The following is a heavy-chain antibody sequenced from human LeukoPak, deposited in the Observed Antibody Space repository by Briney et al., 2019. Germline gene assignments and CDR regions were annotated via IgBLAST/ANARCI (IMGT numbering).Heavy chain of an antibody. CDR1: GGSISNYY. Sequence: SETLSLTCTVSGGSISNYYWSRIRQPPGKGLEWIGYIYYSGSTDYNPSLKSRVAISVDTSKNQFCLRLSSVTAADTAVYYCARAPAAGDYYGMDVWGQGTTVTVSS. V-gene: IGHV4-59*01. CDR2: IYYSGST. CDR3: ARAPAAGDYYGMDV. D-gene: IGHD6-13*01. J-gene: IGHJ6*02.